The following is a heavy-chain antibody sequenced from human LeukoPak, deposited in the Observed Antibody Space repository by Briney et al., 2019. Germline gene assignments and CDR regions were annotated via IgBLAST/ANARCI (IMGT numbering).Heavy chain of an antibody. CDR2: IYYSGST. D-gene: IGHD3-22*01. Sequence: PSETLSLTCTVSGYSISSGYYWGWIRQPPGKGLEWIGSIYYSGSTYYNPSLKSRVTISVDTSKNQFSLKLSSVTAADTAVYYCARRVGYYYDSSGSGAWFDPWGQGTLVTVSS. CDR3: ARRVGYYYDSSGSGAWFDP. V-gene: IGHV4-38-2*02. J-gene: IGHJ5*02. CDR1: GYSISSGYY.